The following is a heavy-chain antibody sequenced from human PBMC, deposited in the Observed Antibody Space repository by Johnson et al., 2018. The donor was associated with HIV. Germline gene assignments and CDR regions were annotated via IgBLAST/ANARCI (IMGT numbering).Heavy chain of an antibody. CDR1: GFTFDDYA. V-gene: IGHV3-30*18. CDR3: AKESAFDI. Sequence: QVQLVESGGGLVQPGRSLRLSCAASGFTFDDYAMHWVRQAPGKGLEWVAVIWYDGSNKYFADSVKGLFTISRDNSKNTLYLQMNSLRAEDTAVYYCAKESAFDIWGQGTMVTVSS. J-gene: IGHJ3*02. CDR2: IWYDGSNK.